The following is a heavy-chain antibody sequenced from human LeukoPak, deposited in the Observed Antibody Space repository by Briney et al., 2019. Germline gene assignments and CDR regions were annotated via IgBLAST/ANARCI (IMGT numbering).Heavy chain of an antibody. J-gene: IGHJ4*02. V-gene: IGHV4-39*01. Sequence: SETLSLTCTVSGGSISSSGYYWGWIRQPPGKGLEWIGRIYYSGSTYYNPSLKSRVTISVDTSKNQFSLKLSSVTAADTAVYYCARHREVLLWFGGTYYFDYWGQGTLVTVSS. CDR2: IYYSGST. CDR1: GGSISSSGYY. D-gene: IGHD3-10*01. CDR3: ARHREVLLWFGGTYYFDY.